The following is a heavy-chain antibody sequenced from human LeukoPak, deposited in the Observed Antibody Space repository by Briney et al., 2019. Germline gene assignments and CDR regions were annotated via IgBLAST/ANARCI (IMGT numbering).Heavy chain of an antibody. CDR1: GGSFSGYY. D-gene: IGHD3-22*01. Sequence: PSETLSLTCAVYGGSFSGYYWSWIRQPPGKGLEWIGEINHSGSTNYNPSLKSRVTISVDTSKNQFSLKLSSVTAADTAVYYCAGDRAPYDSSGYYYYFDYWGQGTLVTVSS. V-gene: IGHV4-34*01. CDR3: AGDRAPYDSSGYYYYFDY. CDR2: INHSGST. J-gene: IGHJ4*02.